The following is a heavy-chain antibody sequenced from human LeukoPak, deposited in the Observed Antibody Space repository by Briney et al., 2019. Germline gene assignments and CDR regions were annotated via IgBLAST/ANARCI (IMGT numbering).Heavy chain of an antibody. CDR1: GFTFTSSA. J-gene: IGHJ4*02. Sequence: GASVKVSCKASGFTFTSSAMQWVRQARGQRLEWIGWIVVGSGNTNYAQKFQERVTITRDMSTSTAYMELSSLRSEDTAVYYCAADFCSSTSCPLDYWGQGTLDTVSS. D-gene: IGHD2-2*01. V-gene: IGHV1-58*02. CDR2: IVVGSGNT. CDR3: AADFCSSTSCPLDY.